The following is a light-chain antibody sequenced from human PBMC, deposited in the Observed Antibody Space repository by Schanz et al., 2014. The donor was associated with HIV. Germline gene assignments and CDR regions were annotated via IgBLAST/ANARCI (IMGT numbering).Light chain of an antibody. Sequence: EIVLTQSPGTLSLSPGERVTLSCRASQNVISNYLAWYQQKPGQAPRLLIYGASSRAAGIPDRFSGSGSGTVFPLTISRLEPEDFAVYYCQQYGSSFGPGTKVEIK. J-gene: IGKJ3*01. CDR1: QNVISNY. V-gene: IGKV3-20*01. CDR3: QQYGSS. CDR2: GAS.